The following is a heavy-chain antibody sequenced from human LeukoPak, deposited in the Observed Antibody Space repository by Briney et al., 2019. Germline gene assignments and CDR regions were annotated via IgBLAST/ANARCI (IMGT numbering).Heavy chain of an antibody. CDR2: MNPNSGNT. CDR3: ARVIYGDYGDDVYEI. CDR1: GYTFTSYD. V-gene: IGHV1-8*01. D-gene: IGHD4-17*01. J-gene: IGHJ3*02. Sequence: VKVSCKASGYTFTSYDINWVRQATGQGLEWMGWMNPNSGNTGYAQKFQGRVTMTRNTSISTAYMELSSLRSEDTAVYYCARVIYGDYGDDVYEIWGQGTMVTVSS.